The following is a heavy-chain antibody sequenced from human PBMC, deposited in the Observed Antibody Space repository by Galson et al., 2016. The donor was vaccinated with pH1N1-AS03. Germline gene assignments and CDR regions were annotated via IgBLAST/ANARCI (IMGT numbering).Heavy chain of an antibody. D-gene: IGHD2/OR15-2a*01. CDR1: GDSITEGPYY. CDR2: IHSGGRT. Sequence: TLSPPCNVSGDSITEGPYYWNWVRQPAGKGLEWLGRIHSGGRTNYSPSLKSRVTIFVDTSDNQFSLILTSVTAADTAVYYCARDGDTCHSRTCYKWFDSWGQGTLVIVSS. J-gene: IGHJ5*01. V-gene: IGHV4-61*02. CDR3: ARDGDTCHSRTCYKWFDS.